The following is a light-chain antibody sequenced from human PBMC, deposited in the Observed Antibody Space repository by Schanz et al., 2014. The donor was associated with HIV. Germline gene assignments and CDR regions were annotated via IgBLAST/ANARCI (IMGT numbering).Light chain of an antibody. CDR3: SSYAATSNVL. J-gene: IGLJ3*02. Sequence: QSALTQPPSASGSPGQSVTISCTGTSSDVGGYNYVSWYQQHPGKAPKLMIYEVSERPSGVPDRFSGSKSGNTASLTVSGLQADDEADYYCSSYAATSNVLFGGGIKLTVL. CDR1: SSDVGGYNY. CDR2: EVS. V-gene: IGLV2-8*01.